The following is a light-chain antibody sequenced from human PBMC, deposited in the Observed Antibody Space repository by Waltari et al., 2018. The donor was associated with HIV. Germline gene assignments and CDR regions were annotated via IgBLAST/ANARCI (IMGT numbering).Light chain of an antibody. CDR2: TAI. V-gene: IGLV1-40*01. Sequence: QSALTQPPSVSGAPGQRVTISCTGNRSNIGAGYFVHWYQHLPGTAPKLRVYTAINRPYGGPDRFSGSNSGTAASRVITGLQAEDEAEYYCQSYDSSLRASVFGGGTKLTVL. CDR3: QSYDSSLRASV. CDR1: RSNIGAGYF. J-gene: IGLJ2*01.